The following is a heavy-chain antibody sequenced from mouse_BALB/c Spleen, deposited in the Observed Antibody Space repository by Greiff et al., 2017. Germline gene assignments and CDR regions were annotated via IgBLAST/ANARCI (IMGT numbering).Heavy chain of an antibody. J-gene: IGHJ2*01. Sequence: DVHLVESGGGLVKPGGSLKLSCAASGFTFSSYAMSWVRQSPEKRLEWVAEISSGGSYTYYPDTVTGRFTISRDNAKNTLYLEMSSLRSEDTAMYYCARDSLDYWGQGTTLTVSS. CDR2: ISSGGSYT. CDR1: GFTFSSYA. CDR3: ARDSLDY. V-gene: IGHV5-9-4*01.